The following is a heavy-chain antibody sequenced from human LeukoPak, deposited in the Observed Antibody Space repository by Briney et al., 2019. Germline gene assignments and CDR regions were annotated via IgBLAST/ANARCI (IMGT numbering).Heavy chain of an antibody. CDR2: IIPILGIA. CDR3: ARERIVGANGGRGWEFDY. CDR1: GGTFSSYA. D-gene: IGHD1-26*01. V-gene: IGHV1-69*04. Sequence: SVKVSCKASGGTFSSYAISWVRQAPGQELEWMGRIIPILGIANYAQKFQGRVTITADKSTSTAYMELSSLRSEDTAVYYCARERIVGANGGRGWEFDYWGQGTLVTVSS. J-gene: IGHJ4*02.